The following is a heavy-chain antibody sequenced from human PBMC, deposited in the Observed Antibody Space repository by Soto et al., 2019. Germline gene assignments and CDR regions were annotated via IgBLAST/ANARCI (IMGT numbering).Heavy chain of an antibody. CDR1: GFIFNHYV. D-gene: IGHD5-12*01. J-gene: IGHJ3*01. Sequence: QVQLVQSGPEVKKPGASMRVSCKASGFIFNHYVLNWVRQAPGQGLAWVGGLSGQGQNAHYAEKFQDRVTITKYTSPSTSYLDVTRLRSADSAVYFCARAGYDRSGHEAPQGGAFDVWGLGTVVTVSS. V-gene: IGHV1-18*01. CDR2: LSGQGQNA. CDR3: ARAGYDRSGHEAPQGGAFDV.